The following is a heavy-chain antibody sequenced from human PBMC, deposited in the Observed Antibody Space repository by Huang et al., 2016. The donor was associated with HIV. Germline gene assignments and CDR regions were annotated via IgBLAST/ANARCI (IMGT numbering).Heavy chain of an antibody. V-gene: IGHV4-34*02. CDR3: ARGFNYYASDNLGVYYFDS. D-gene: IGHD3-10*01. CDR1: GGAFRGSS. Sequence: QVQLKQWGAGLLKPSETLSLTCAVYGGAFRGSSWTWTRQFPEKGLEWIGDFNHNGKIIYNPSLSARVTISTDTSKNHFSLHLTSVTAADTALYYCARGFNYYASDNLGVYYFDSWGLGTLVTVSP. CDR2: FNHNGKI. J-gene: IGHJ4*02.